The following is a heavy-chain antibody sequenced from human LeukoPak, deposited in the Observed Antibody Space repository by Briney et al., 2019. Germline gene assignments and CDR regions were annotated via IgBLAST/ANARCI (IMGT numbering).Heavy chain of an antibody. CDR1: GFTFSNYA. Sequence: GGSLRLSCAASGFTFSNYAMHWVRQAPGKGLEWVAVISYDGSNKYYADSVKGRFTISRDNSKNALYLQMNSLRAEDTAVYYCXSVDSXXYXGGFD. J-gene: IGHJ4*01. V-gene: IGHV3-30-3*01. D-gene: IGHD3-16*01. CDR2: ISYDGSNK. CDR3: XSVDSXXYXGGFD.